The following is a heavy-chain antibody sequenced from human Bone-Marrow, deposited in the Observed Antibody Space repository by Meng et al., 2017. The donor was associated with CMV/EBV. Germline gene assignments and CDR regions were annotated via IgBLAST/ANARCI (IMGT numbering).Heavy chain of an antibody. Sequence: ASVKVSCKASGYTFTGYYMHWVRQAPGQGLEWMGWINPNSGGTNYAQKLQGRVTMTRDTSISTAYMDLSRLRAEDTAVYYCARIYSNDGYWGQGTLVTVSS. J-gene: IGHJ4*02. CDR1: GYTFTGYY. CDR2: INPNSGGT. V-gene: IGHV1-2*02. CDR3: ARIYSNDGY. D-gene: IGHD4-11*01.